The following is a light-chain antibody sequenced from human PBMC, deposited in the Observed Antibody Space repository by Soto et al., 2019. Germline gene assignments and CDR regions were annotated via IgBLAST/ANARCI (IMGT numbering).Light chain of an antibody. J-gene: IGKJ1*01. CDR2: KAS. CDR1: QSISSW. V-gene: IGKV1-5*03. Sequence: DIQMTQSPSTLSASVGDRVIITCRASQSISSWLAWYQQKPGKAPKLLIYKASTLESGVPSRFSGSGSGTDFTLTISSLQPDDFATSYCQQYDTYWTFGQGTKVEIK. CDR3: QQYDTYWT.